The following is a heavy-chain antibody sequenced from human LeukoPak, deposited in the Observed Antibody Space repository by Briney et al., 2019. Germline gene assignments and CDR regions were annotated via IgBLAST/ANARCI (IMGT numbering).Heavy chain of an antibody. CDR3: ANLRLGSYFDY. V-gene: IGHV3-7*01. Sequence: GGSLRLSCTASGFIFSGSWMAWIRQAPGKGLEWVAIIKKDGSEKYYVDSMKGRFTISRDNSKNTLYLQMNSLRAEDTAVYYCANLRLGSYFDYWGQGTLVTVSS. CDR1: GFIFSGSW. D-gene: IGHD5/OR15-5a*01. J-gene: IGHJ4*02. CDR2: IKKDGSEK.